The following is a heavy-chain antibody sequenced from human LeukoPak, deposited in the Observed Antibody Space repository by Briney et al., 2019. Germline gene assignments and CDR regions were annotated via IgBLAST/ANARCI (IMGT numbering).Heavy chain of an antibody. CDR1: GGSISSHY. Sequence: SETLSLTCTVSGGSISSHYWSWIRQPPGKGLEWIGYIYYSGSTNYNPSLKSRVTISVDTSKNQFSLKLSSVTAADTAVYYCAREGRSSGYYYEAFDIWGQGTMVTVSS. CDR2: IYYSGST. V-gene: IGHV4-59*11. CDR3: AREGRSSGYYYEAFDI. J-gene: IGHJ3*02. D-gene: IGHD3-22*01.